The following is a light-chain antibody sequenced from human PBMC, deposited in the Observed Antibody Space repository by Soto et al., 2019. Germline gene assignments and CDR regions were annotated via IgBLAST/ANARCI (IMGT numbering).Light chain of an antibody. CDR1: SNDVGGYNY. CDR2: EVR. V-gene: IGLV2-14*01. Sequence: QSALTQPASVSGSPGQSITISCTGTSNDVGGYNYVSWYQQHPGKAPKLMIYEVRNWPSGVSNRFSGSKSGNTASLTISGLQAEDEADYYCSSYTNSNTQVFGGGTKVTVL. J-gene: IGLJ3*02. CDR3: SSYTNSNTQV.